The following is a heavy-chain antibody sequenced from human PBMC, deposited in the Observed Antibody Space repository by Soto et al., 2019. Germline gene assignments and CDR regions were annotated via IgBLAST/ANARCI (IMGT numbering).Heavy chain of an antibody. J-gene: IGHJ5*02. CDR2: ISSSSSYI. CDR1: GFTFSSYS. CDR3: ATLSGHMVVVTAGEPNWFDP. D-gene: IGHD2-21*02. V-gene: IGHV3-21*01. Sequence: EVQLVESGGGLVKPGGSLRLSCAASGFTFSSYSMNWVRQAPGKGLEWVSSISSSSSYIYYADSVKGRFTISRDNAKNSLYLQMNSLRAEDTAVYYCATLSGHMVVVTAGEPNWFDPWGQGTLVTVSS.